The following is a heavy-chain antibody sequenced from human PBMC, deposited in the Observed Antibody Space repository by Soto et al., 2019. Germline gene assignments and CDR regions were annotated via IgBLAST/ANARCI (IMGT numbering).Heavy chain of an antibody. CDR3: ASAPKVSGSSQTRPDF. CDR2: ISQSGNT. Sequence: SETLSLTCSIYSGSFSGYYWSWIRQPPGKGLEWIGEISQSGNTNYSPSLKSRVSISIDTSKKQFSLNLASVSAADTAVYYCASAPKVSGSSQTRPDFWGQGTLVT. D-gene: IGHD6-6*01. CDR1: SGSFSGYY. J-gene: IGHJ4*02. V-gene: IGHV4-34*01.